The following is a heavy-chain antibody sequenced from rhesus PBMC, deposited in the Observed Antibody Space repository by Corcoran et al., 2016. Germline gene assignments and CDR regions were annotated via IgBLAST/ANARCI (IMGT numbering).Heavy chain of an antibody. Sequence: EVQLVESGGGLVQPGGSLRLSCEASGFTFSTYGIHWVRQAPGKGLEWVAVISFDESKKDYADSMKDRFTISRDNSKNMVYLQMNNLKLEDTAVYYCVRGFYGLDSWGQGVVVTVSS. CDR2: ISFDESKK. J-gene: IGHJ6*01. V-gene: IGHV3-54*02. CDR3: VRGFYGLDS. CDR1: GFTFSTYG.